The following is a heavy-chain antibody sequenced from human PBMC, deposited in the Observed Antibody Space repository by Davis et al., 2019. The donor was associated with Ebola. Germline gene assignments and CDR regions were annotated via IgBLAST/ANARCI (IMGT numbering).Heavy chain of an antibody. CDR1: GFTVSSNY. Sequence: PGGSLRLSCAASGFTVSSNYMSWVRQAPGKGLEWVSVIYSGGSTYYADSVKGRFTISRDNSKNTLYLQMNSLRAEDTAVYYCASPGHGKPTAFDIWGQGTMVTVSS. D-gene: IGHD5-24*01. J-gene: IGHJ3*02. V-gene: IGHV3-53*01. CDR2: IYSGGST. CDR3: ASPGHGKPTAFDI.